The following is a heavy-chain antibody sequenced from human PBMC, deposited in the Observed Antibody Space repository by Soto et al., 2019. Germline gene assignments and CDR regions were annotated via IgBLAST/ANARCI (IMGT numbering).Heavy chain of an antibody. D-gene: IGHD2-15*01. CDR3: AKVKGGSGARGDPLDL. J-gene: IGHJ5*02. CDR1: GLTLSNYW. CDR2: INSDGITT. V-gene: IGHV3-74*03. Sequence: EVQLVESGGGPVQAGGSLRLSCAASGLTLSNYWMQWVRQGPGKGLVWVAHINSDGITTKYAESVKGRFTISRDDDKNMLYLQMNSLRNDDTAVYYCAKVKGGSGARGDPLDLWGQGILVTVSS.